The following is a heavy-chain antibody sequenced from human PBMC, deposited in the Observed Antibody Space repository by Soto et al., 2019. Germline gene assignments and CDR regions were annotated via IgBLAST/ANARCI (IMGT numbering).Heavy chain of an antibody. V-gene: IGHV3-48*02. CDR3: ERAAATGTSLFDY. CDR2: INKNGFTI. J-gene: IGHJ4*02. D-gene: IGHD6-13*01. CDR1: GFTLTTYS. Sequence: PGGSLRLSCAVSGFTLTTYSMNWVRQAPGKGLEWIPFINKNGFTIYYADSVKGRFTISRDYAKNSLYLQMDSLRHEDTAVYYCERAAATGTSLFDYWGLGTLVTVSS.